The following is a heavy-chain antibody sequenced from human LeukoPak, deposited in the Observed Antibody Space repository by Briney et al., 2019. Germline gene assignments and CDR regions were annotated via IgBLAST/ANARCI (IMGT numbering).Heavy chain of an antibody. CDR1: GFTFSAYT. CDR3: ARDPAATPLDY. D-gene: IGHD6-13*01. V-gene: IGHV3-21*01. J-gene: IGHJ4*02. CDR2: ITTSSDYK. Sequence: GGSLRLSCAASGFTFSAYTMSWVRQAPGKGLDWVSSITTSSDYKYYADSLRGRLTISRDNAKNSLFLQMNSLRGDDTAVYYCARDPAATPLDYWGQGILVTVSS.